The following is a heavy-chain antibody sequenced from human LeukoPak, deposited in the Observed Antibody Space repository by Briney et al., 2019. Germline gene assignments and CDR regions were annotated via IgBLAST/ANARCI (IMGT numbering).Heavy chain of an antibody. CDR3: ENRAPYNLAY. J-gene: IGHJ4*02. CDR2: ISGNGGST. D-gene: IGHD5-18*01. CDR1: GFTFSSSA. V-gene: IGHV3-23*01. Sequence: PGGSLRLSCAASGFTFSSSAMSWVRQTPGKGLEWVSAISGNGGSTFYADSVKGRFTVSRDDSTNTLYLQMNSRRADDTAVYCCENRAPYNLAYGGGGPLATVSS.